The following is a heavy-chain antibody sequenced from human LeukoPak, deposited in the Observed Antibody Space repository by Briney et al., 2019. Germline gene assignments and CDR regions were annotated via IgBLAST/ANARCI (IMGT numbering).Heavy chain of an antibody. D-gene: IGHD3-9*01. CDR3: ARGGYDISTGYYFDS. CDR2: NIPILGIT. Sequence: SVKVSFKASEGTFSSYGISWVRQAPGQGLEWMGRNIPILGITNYAQEFQGRVTITADKSTTTAYMELSGLRSEDAAVYYCARGGYDISTGYYFDSWGQGTLVTVSS. J-gene: IGHJ4*02. CDR1: EGTFSSYG. V-gene: IGHV1-69*04.